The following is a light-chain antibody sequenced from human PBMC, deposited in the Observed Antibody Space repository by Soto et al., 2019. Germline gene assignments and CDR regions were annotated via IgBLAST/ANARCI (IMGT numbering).Light chain of an antibody. V-gene: IGLV2-14*03. CDR2: DVS. J-gene: IGLJ1*01. CDR1: SSDVGGYNF. Sequence: QSVLTQPASVSGSPGQSITISCTGTSSDVGGYNFVTWYQQHPGEAPKLMIHDVSSRASGVPNRFSGSKSGTTASLTISWLQAEDEADYYCCSYASSTSYVFGTGTKVTVL. CDR3: CSYASSTSYV.